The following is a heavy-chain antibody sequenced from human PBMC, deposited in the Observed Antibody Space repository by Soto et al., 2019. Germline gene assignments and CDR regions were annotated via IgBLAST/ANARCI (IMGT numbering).Heavy chain of an antibody. V-gene: IGHV4-39*01. D-gene: IGHD3-22*01. J-gene: IGHJ4*02. CDR1: GGSISSSSYY. Sequence: ASETLSLTCTVSGGSISSSSYYWGWIRQPPGKGLEWIGSIYYSGSTYYNPSLKSRVTISVDTSKNQFSLKLSSVTAADTAVYYCARHGYYDSSGYLYYFDYWGQGTLVTVSS. CDR2: IYYSGST. CDR3: ARHGYYDSSGYLYYFDY.